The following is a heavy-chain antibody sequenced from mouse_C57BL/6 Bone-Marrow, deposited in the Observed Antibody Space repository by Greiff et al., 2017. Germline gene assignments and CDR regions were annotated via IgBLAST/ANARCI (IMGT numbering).Heavy chain of an antibody. D-gene: IGHD3-3*01. J-gene: IGHJ3*01. V-gene: IGHV7-1*01. CDR2: SRNKANDYTT. Sequence: EVMLVESGGGLVQSGRSLRLSCATSGFTFSDFYMEWVRQAPGKGLEWIAASRNKANDYTTEYSASVKGRFIVSRDTSQSILYLQMNALRAEDTAIYYCARGELVQGLFAYWGQGTLVTVSA. CDR3: ARGELVQGLFAY. CDR1: GFTFSDFY.